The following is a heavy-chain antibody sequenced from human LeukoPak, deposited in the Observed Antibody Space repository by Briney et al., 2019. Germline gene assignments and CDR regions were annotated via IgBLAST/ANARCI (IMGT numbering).Heavy chain of an antibody. D-gene: IGHD3-10*01. V-gene: IGHV4-34*01. Sequence: PSETLSLTCAVYGGSFSGYYWSWIRQPPGKGLEWIGEINHSGSTNYNPSLKSRVTISIDMSKNQFSLKLTSMTAADTAVYYCAGYGSGSYYKAFDFWGQGILVTVSS. CDR2: INHSGST. J-gene: IGHJ4*02. CDR3: AGYGSGSYYKAFDF. CDR1: GGSFSGYY.